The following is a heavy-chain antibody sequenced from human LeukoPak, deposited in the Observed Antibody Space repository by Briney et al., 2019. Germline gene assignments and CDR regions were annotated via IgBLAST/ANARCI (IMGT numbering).Heavy chain of an antibody. CDR3: ARGGSAWAIGY. D-gene: IGHD6-19*01. CDR2: ISSDGTNT. Sequence: GGSLRLSCAASGFTFSTYAMFWVRQAPGKGLEWVAVISSDGTNTYYADSVKGRFTISRDNSKNTLYLQMNSLRHEDTSVYYCARGGSAWAIGYWGQGTLVTVSS. CDR1: GFTFSTYA. V-gene: IGHV3-30-3*01. J-gene: IGHJ4*02.